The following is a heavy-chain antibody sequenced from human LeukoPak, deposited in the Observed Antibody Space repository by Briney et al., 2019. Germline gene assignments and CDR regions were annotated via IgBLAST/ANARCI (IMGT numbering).Heavy chain of an antibody. J-gene: IGHJ4*02. CDR2: IKVDGSEK. Sequence: GRSLRLSCAASGFTFSNFWMSWVRQAPGKGLEWVANIKVDGSEKYYVDSVKGRFTISRDNAENSLYLQMNSLRAEDTAVYYCARKTGTTGEAFDYWGQGTQVTVSS. CDR3: ARKTGTTGEAFDY. D-gene: IGHD1-1*01. CDR1: GFTFSNFW. V-gene: IGHV3-7*03.